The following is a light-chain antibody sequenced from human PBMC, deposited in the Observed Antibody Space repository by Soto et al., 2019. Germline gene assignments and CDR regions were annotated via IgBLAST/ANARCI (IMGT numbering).Light chain of an antibody. CDR1: QSVSSSY. CDR2: GSS. J-gene: IGKJ1*01. CDR3: QQYCISSWT. V-gene: IGKV3-20*01. Sequence: EIVLTQSPGNLSLSPGERATLSCRASQSVSSSYLAWYHQKPGQAPRLLIYGSSRRATDIPDRFSGSGSETDFTLTISRLEPEDFAVYYCQQYCISSWTVGQGTKVEIK.